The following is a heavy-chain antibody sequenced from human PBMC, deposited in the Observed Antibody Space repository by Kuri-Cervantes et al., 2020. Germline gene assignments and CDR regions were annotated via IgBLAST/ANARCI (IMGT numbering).Heavy chain of an antibody. J-gene: IGHJ4*02. Sequence: ASVKVSCKASGYTFTGYYMHWVRQAPGQGLEWMGWINPNSGGTNYAQKFQGRVTMTRDTSISTAYMELSRLRSDDTAVYYCARGSLNYVWGSYRSYYFDYWGQGTLVTGSS. CDR1: GYTFTGYY. D-gene: IGHD3-16*02. CDR2: INPNSGGT. CDR3: ARGSLNYVWGSYRSYYFDY. V-gene: IGHV1-2*02.